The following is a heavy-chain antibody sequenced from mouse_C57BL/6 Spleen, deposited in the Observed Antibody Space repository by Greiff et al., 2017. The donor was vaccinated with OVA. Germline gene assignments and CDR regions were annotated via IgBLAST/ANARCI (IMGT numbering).Heavy chain of an antibody. Sequence: VQLQQSGPELVKPGASVKISCKASGYTFTDYYMNWVKQSHGKSLEWIGDINPNNGGTSYNQKFKGKATLTEDKSSSTAYMELRSLTSEDSAVYYCARGYYDYDGNFDYWGQGTTLTVSS. V-gene: IGHV1-26*01. CDR3: ARGYYDYDGNFDY. J-gene: IGHJ2*01. D-gene: IGHD2-4*01. CDR1: GYTFTDYY. CDR2: INPNNGGT.